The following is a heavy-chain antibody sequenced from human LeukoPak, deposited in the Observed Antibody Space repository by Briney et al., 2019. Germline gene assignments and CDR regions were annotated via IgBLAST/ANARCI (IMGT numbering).Heavy chain of an antibody. D-gene: IGHD4-17*01. CDR2: IIPILGIA. Sequence: SVKVSCKASGGTFSSYAISWVRQAPGQGLEWMGRIIPILGIANYAQKFQGRVTITADKSTSTAYMELSSLRSEDTAVYYCASPHDYEAYYFDYWGQGTLVTVSS. CDR3: ASPHDYEAYYFDY. V-gene: IGHV1-69*04. CDR1: GGTFSSYA. J-gene: IGHJ4*02.